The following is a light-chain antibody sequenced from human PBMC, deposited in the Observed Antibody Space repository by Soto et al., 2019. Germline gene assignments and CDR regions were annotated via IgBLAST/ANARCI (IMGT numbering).Light chain of an antibody. V-gene: IGLV2-14*01. Sequence: QSVLTQPASVSGSPGQSITISCTGTSSDVGGYDYVSWYQQHPDKAPKLMIFDVSDRPSGVSNRFSGSKSGNTASLTISGLQYEDEADYFYSSYTSSSTPWVFGSATKVTVL. CDR2: DVS. J-gene: IGLJ1*01. CDR3: SSYTSSSTPWV. CDR1: SSDVGGYDY.